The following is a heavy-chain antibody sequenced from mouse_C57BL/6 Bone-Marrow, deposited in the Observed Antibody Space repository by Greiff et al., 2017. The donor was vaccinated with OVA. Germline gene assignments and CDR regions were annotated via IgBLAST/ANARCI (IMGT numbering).Heavy chain of an antibody. CDR3: ARRGNYYDSSGGFAY. V-gene: IGHV1-50*01. J-gene: IGHJ3*01. CDR1: GYTFTSYW. CDR2: IDPSDSYT. D-gene: IGHD1-1*01. Sequence: QVQLQQPGAELVKPGASVKLSCKASGYTFTSYWMQWVKQRPGQGLEWIGEIDPSDSYTNYNQKFKGKATLTVDTSSSTAYMQLSSLTSEDSAVYYCARRGNYYDSSGGFAYWGQGTLVTVSA.